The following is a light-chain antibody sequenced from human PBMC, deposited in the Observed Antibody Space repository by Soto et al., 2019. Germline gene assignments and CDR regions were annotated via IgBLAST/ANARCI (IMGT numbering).Light chain of an antibody. J-gene: IGKJ2*01. V-gene: IGKV3-20*01. CDR1: RSVSSTY. CDR2: AAS. Sequence: EIVLTQSPGTLSLSPGERATLSCRASRSVSSTYLDWYQHKLGQAPRLLIYAASTRATGIPDRFSGSGSATAFTPTISRLEQEDSAVHYCHQHDSSPPYTFGQGTKLESK. CDR3: HQHDSSPPYT.